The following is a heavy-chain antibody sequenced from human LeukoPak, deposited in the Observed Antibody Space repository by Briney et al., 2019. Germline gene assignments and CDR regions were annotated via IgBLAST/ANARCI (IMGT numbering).Heavy chain of an antibody. J-gene: IGHJ5*02. CDR2: IYYSGST. Sequence: PSETLSLTCTVSGGSISSFYWSWIRQPPGKGPEWIGYIYYSGSTNYNPSLKSRVTISVDTSKNQFSLKLSSVTAADTAVYYCARHGTSGTNLNWFDPWGQGTLVTVSS. CDR3: ARHGTSGTNLNWFDP. V-gene: IGHV4-59*01. D-gene: IGHD1-1*01. CDR1: GGSISSFY.